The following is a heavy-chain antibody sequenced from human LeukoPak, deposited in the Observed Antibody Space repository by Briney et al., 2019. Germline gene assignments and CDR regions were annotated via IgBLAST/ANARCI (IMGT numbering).Heavy chain of an antibody. D-gene: IGHD2-8*01. V-gene: IGHV5-51*01. CDR2: IYPGDSDT. CDR3: ARILIAARFDAFDI. CDR1: GYSFSNYW. J-gene: IGHJ3*02. Sequence: GESLKISCKVSGYSFSNYWIAWVRQMPGKGLEWMGIIYPGDSDTRYSPSFEGQVTISADRSITTAYLQWTSLKASDTALYYCARILIAARFDAFDIWGQGTMVTVSS.